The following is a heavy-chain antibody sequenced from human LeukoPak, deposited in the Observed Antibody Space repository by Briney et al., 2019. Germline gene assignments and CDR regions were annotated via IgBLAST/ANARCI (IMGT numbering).Heavy chain of an antibody. CDR2: IYYSGST. CDR1: GGSISGSSYY. CDR3: ARPHISSGWYSNNAFDI. D-gene: IGHD6-19*01. Sequence: NTSETLSLTCTVSGGSISGSSYYWGWIRQPPGKGLEWIGSIYYSGSTYYNPSLKSRVTISVDTSKNQFSLKLSSVTAADTAVYYCARPHISSGWYSNNAFDIWGQGTMVTVSS. J-gene: IGHJ3*02. V-gene: IGHV4-39*01.